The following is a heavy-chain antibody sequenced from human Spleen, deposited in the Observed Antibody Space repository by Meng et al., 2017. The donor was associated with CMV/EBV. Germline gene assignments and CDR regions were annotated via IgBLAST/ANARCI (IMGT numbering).Heavy chain of an antibody. CDR1: GFTFSDYY. CDR3: ARFSWNDDLFDY. Sequence: GESRKISCAASGFTFSDYYMTWIRQAPGKGLEWVSYISNTGITTYYADSVEGRFTISRANAKNSLYLQMNSLRDEDTAVYYCARFSWNDDLFDYWDQGTLVTVSS. V-gene: IGHV3-11*04. J-gene: IGHJ4*02. D-gene: IGHD1-1*01. CDR2: ISNTGITT.